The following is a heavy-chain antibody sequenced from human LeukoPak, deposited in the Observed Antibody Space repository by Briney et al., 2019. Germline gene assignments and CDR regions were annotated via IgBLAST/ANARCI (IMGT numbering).Heavy chain of an antibody. CDR2: ISGSGGST. CDR3: AKQNYASGILGDFQH. J-gene: IGHJ1*01. Sequence: PGGSLRLSCAASGFTFSSYAMSWVRQAPGKGLEWVSAISGSGGSTYYADSVKGRFTISRDNSKNTLYLQMNSLRAEDTAVYYCAKQNYASGILGDFQHWGQGTLVTVSS. D-gene: IGHD3-10*01. V-gene: IGHV3-23*01. CDR1: GFTFSSYA.